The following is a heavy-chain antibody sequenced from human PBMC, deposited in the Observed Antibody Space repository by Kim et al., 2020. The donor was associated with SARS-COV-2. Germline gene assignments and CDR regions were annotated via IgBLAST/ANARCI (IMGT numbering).Heavy chain of an antibody. Sequence: SETLSLTCTVSGGSISSSSYYWGWIRQPPGKGLEWIGSIYYSGSTYYNPSLKSRVTISVDTSKNQFSLKLSSVTAADTAVYYCARSYPPYDYYGMDVRGQGTTVTVSS. J-gene: IGHJ6*02. V-gene: IGHV4-39*01. D-gene: IGHD2-2*01. CDR3: ARSYPPYDYYGMDV. CDR1: GGSISSSSYY. CDR2: IYYSGST.